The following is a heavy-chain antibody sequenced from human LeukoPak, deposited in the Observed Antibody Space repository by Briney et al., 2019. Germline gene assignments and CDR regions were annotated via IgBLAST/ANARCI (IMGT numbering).Heavy chain of an antibody. CDR3: ARDRPDSSGWYGGFDY. CDR2: INPSGGST. CDR1: GYTFTSYY. Sequence: ASVKVSCKASGYTFTSYYMHWVRQAPGQGLEWMGIINPSGGSTSYAQKFQGRVTMTRDTSTSTVYMELSSLRSEDTVVYYCARDRPDSSGWYGGFDYWGQGTLVTVSS. D-gene: IGHD6-19*01. V-gene: IGHV1-46*01. J-gene: IGHJ4*02.